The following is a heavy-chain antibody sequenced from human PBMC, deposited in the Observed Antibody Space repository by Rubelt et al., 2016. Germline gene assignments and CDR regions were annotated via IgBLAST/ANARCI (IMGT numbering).Heavy chain of an antibody. J-gene: IGHJ4*02. D-gene: IGHD1-26*01. CDR3: AGIPSGHSASWFHF. V-gene: IGHV4-59*03. CDR2: IYFSGTT. Sequence: QVQLQESGPGLVKPSETLFLTCTVSGGSISNYYWSWVRQPPGKGLEWIAYIYFSGTTNYHPSLQSRVTISVDTSKNQFSLKLTSVTAADTAVYYCAGIPSGHSASWFHFWGQGTLVTVSS. CDR1: GGSISNYY.